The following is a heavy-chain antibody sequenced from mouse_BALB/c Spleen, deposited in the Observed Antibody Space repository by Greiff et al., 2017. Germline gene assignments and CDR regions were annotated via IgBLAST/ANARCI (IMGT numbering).Heavy chain of an antibody. CDR3: ARLGNSAWFAY. D-gene: IGHD2-1*01. CDR1: GFTFSSYA. V-gene: IGHV5-9-4*01. J-gene: IGHJ3*01. Sequence: EVQLVESGGGLVKPGGSLKLSCAASGFTFSSYAMSWVRQSPEKRLEWVAEISSGGSYTYYPDTVTGRFTISRDNAKNTLYLEMSSLRSEDTAMYYCARLGNSAWFAYWGQGTLVTVSA. CDR2: ISSGGSYT.